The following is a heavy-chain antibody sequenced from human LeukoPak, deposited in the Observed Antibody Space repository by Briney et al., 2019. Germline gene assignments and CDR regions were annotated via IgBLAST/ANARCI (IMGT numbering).Heavy chain of an antibody. CDR2: IYYSGTT. V-gene: IGHV4-59*01. CDR1: GDSISSYY. Sequence: SETLSLTCTASGDSISSYYWSWIRQPPGKGLEWIGYIYYSGTTNYNPSLKSRVTISLDTSKNQFPLKLSSVTAADTALYYCAGEISSSGWYHPFDYWGQGTLVTVSS. D-gene: IGHD6-19*01. J-gene: IGHJ4*02. CDR3: AGEISSSGWYHPFDY.